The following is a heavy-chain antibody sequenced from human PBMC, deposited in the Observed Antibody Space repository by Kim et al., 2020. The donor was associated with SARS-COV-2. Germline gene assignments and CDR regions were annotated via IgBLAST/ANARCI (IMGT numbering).Heavy chain of an antibody. CDR1: GFTFSSYA. J-gene: IGHJ6*02. D-gene: IGHD2-2*01. CDR3: ARYRSYIVVVPASSPYGIDV. Sequence: GGSLRLSCAASGFTFSSYAMHWVRQAPGKGLEWVAVISYDGSNKYYADSVKGRFTISRDNSKNTLYLQMNSLRAEDTAVYYCARYRSYIVVVPASSPYGIDVWGQGTTVTVSS. V-gene: IGHV3-30-3*01. CDR2: ISYDGSNK.